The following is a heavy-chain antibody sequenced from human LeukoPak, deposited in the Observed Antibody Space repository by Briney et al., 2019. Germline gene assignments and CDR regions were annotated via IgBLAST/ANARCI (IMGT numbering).Heavy chain of an antibody. CDR1: AGSISSYY. Sequence: PSETLSLTCTVSAGSISSYYWSWIRKPPGKGLEWIGYIYYSGSTNYNPSLKSRVTISVDTSKNQFSLKLSTVTAADTAVYYCARGLNDFWSGSFRFDPWGQGTLVTVSS. CDR2: IYYSGST. D-gene: IGHD3-3*01. CDR3: ARGLNDFWSGSFRFDP. V-gene: IGHV4-59*01. J-gene: IGHJ5*02.